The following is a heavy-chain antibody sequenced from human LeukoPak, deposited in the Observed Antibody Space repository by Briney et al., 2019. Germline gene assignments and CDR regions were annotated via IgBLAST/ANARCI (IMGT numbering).Heavy chain of an antibody. CDR1: GGSFSGYY. J-gene: IGHJ6*03. D-gene: IGHD2-2*01. CDR3: ARAYCSSTSCYFYYYYYMDV. V-gene: IGHV4-34*01. Sequence: SETLSLTCAVYGGSFSGYYWSWIRQPPGKGLEWIGEINHSGSTNYNPSLKSRVTISVDTSKNQFSLKLSSVTAADTAVYCCARAYCSSTSCYFYYYYYMDVWGKGTTVTVSS. CDR2: INHSGST.